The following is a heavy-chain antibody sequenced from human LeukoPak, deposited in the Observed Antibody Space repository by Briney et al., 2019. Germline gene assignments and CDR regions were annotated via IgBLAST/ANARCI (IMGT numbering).Heavy chain of an antibody. CDR1: GGSFSGCY. V-gene: IGHV4-34*01. J-gene: IGHJ4*02. CDR3: ARTTIFGVVIKFDY. CDR2: INHSGST. D-gene: IGHD3-3*01. Sequence: SETLSLTCAVYGGSFSGCYWSWIRQPPGKGLEWIGEINHSGSTNYNPSLKSRVTISIDTSKNQFSLELSSVTAADTAVYYCARTTIFGVVIKFDYWGQGTLVTVAS.